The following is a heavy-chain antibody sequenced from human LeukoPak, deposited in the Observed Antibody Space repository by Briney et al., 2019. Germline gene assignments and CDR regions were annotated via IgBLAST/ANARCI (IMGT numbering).Heavy chain of an antibody. CDR3: ARRKGTGYPYYFDY. Sequence: PGGSLRLSCAVSGITLSNYGMSWVRQAPGKGLEWVSVIYSGGSTYYADSVKGRFTISRDNSKNTLYLQMNSLRAEDTAVYYCARRKGTGYPYYFDYWGQGTLVTVSS. CDR1: GITLSNYG. J-gene: IGHJ4*02. V-gene: IGHV3-66*01. CDR2: IYSGGST. D-gene: IGHD3/OR15-3a*01.